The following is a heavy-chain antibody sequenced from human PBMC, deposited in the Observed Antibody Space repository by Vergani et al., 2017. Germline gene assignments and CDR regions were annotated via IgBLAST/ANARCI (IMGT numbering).Heavy chain of an antibody. CDR3: ASDTHSGQRADR. V-gene: IGHV4-59*11. CDR2: IHYSENT. CDR1: FDSIRNLY. J-gene: IGHJ5*02. D-gene: IGHD6-19*01. Sequence: QLQESGPGLVKPSATLSLTCSVSFDSIRNLYCNWIRQPPGKGLEWIGSIHYSENTNYNPSLKTRVTISVDTSKNQFSLTLTSVTAADTAVYYCASDTHSGQRADRWGQGILVTVTS.